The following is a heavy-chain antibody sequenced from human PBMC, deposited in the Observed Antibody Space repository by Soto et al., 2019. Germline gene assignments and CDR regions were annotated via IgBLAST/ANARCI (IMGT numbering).Heavy chain of an antibody. CDR3: ARQLAYCGGDCYTEPIDY. Sequence: QAQLVQSGAEVKKPGASVKVSCKTSGYTFTAYYIHWVRQAPGQGLEWVVWINPTTGDTKYAQKFQGRVTMTGDTSITTAYMELGRLRSDDTAVYYCARQLAYCGGDCYTEPIDYWGQGPLVTVSS. J-gene: IGHJ4*02. V-gene: IGHV1-2*02. CDR1: GYTFTAYY. D-gene: IGHD2-21*02. CDR2: INPTTGDT.